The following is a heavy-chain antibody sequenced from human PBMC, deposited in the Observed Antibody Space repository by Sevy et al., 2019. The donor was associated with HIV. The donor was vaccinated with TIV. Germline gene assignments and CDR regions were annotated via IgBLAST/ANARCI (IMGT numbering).Heavy chain of an antibody. Sequence: SGPTLVKPTQTLTLTCTFSGISLSTSGMGVGWIRQPPGKALEWLALIYWDDDKRYSPSLKSRLTITKDTSKNQVVLTMTHLDPVDTATYYCAHWLYGDYVTNFDYWGQGTLVTVSS. V-gene: IGHV2-5*02. CDR3: AHWLYGDYVTNFDY. J-gene: IGHJ4*02. CDR2: IYWDDDK. D-gene: IGHD4-17*01. CDR1: GISLSTSGMG.